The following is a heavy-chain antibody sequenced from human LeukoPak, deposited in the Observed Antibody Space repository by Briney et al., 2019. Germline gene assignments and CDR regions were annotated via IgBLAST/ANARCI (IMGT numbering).Heavy chain of an antibody. J-gene: IGHJ4*02. Sequence: GGSLRLSCAASGFTLSSYAMNWVRQAPGKGLEWVSAINNSGDNTFYADSVKGRFTISRDNSKNTLYLQMSSLRGEDTAVYYCARSLKWNLVGFDYWGQGTLVTVSS. CDR1: GFTLSSYA. CDR3: ARSLKWNLVGFDY. CDR2: INNSGDNT. D-gene: IGHD1-1*01. V-gene: IGHV3-23*01.